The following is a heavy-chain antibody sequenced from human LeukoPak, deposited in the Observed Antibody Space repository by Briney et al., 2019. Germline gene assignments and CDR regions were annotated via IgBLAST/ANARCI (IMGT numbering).Heavy chain of an antibody. V-gene: IGHV1-18*01. J-gene: IGHJ6*02. Sequence: ASVKVSCKASGYTCTSYGISWVRQAPGQGLEWMGWISAYNGNTNYAQKLQGRVTMTTDTSTSTAYMELRSLRSDDTAVYYCARDPLVVVAATYYYYYGMDVWGQGTTVTVSS. CDR3: ARDPLVVVAATYYYYYGMDV. CDR1: GYTCTSYG. CDR2: ISAYNGNT. D-gene: IGHD2-15*01.